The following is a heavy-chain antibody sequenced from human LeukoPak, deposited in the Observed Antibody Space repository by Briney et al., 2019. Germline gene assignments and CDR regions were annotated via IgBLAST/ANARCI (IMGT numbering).Heavy chain of an antibody. CDR1: GGSISSSSYY. D-gene: IGHD3-22*01. CDR3: ARLAYYDSSGYYLFDY. CDR2: IYYSGST. Sequence: SETLSLTCTVSGGSISSSSYYWGWIRQPPGKGLEWIGSIYYSGSTYYDPSLKSRVTRSVDTSKNQFSLKLSSVTAADTAVYYCARLAYYDSSGYYLFDYWGQGTLVTVSS. J-gene: IGHJ4*02. V-gene: IGHV4-39*01.